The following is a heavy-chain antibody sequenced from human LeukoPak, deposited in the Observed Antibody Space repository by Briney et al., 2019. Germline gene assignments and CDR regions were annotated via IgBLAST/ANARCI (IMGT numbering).Heavy chain of an antibody. D-gene: IGHD2-15*01. V-gene: IGHV1-69*04. J-gene: IGHJ6*02. CDR1: GGTFSSYA. Sequence: GASVKVSCKASGGTFSSYAISWVRQAPGQGLEWMGRIIPILGIANYAQKFQGRVTITADKSTSTAYMELSSLRSEDTAVYYCARTLLGAAGVVSTTRYGMDVWGQGTTVTVSS. CDR3: ARTLLGAAGVVSTTRYGMDV. CDR2: IIPILGIA.